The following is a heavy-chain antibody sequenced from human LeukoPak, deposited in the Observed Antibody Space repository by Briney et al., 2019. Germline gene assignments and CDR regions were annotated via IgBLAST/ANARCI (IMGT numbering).Heavy chain of an antibody. D-gene: IGHD1-26*01. J-gene: IGHJ4*02. CDR2: IHTSGST. CDR1: GGSISSGSYY. Sequence: SETLSLTCTVSGGSISSGSYYWTWIRPPAGKTLVWLWRIHTSGSTNYNPSLKSRVTMSGDTSKNQFSLKVSSVTAADTAVYYCARGNKDGIIVSRFDYWGQGTLVTVSS. CDR3: ARGNKDGIIVSRFDY. V-gene: IGHV4-61*02.